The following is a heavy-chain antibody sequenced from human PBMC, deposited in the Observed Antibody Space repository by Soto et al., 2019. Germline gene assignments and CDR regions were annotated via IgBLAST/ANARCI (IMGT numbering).Heavy chain of an antibody. V-gene: IGHV4-61*01. CDR3: ARDGRRYSSSYLN. CDR2: VYYSGST. D-gene: IGHD6-13*01. Sequence: QVQLQESGPGLVKPSETLSLTCTVSGDSVSSGNFYWTWIRQPSWKGLEWIGYVYYSGSTNYNPSLKSRVTISVDTSKNQISLNLKSVTAADTAVYYCARDGRRYSSSYLNWGQGTLVTVSS. J-gene: IGHJ4*02. CDR1: GDSVSSGNFY.